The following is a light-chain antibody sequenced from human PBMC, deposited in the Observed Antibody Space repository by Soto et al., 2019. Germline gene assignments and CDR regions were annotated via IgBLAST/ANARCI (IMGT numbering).Light chain of an antibody. J-gene: IGLJ1*01. CDR1: SSDVGGYNY. Sequence: QSALTQPASVSGSPGQSITISCTGTSSDVGGYNYVSWYQQHPGKAPKLMIYDVSNRPSGVSNRFSGSKSGNTASLTISGLQAEDEADYYGSSYTSSSILYVFGTGTKLTVL. CDR3: SSYTSSSILYV. CDR2: DVS. V-gene: IGLV2-14*01.